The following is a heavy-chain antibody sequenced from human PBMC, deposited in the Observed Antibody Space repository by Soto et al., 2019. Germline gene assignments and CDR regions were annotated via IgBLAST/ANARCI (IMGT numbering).Heavy chain of an antibody. CDR1: GFTFSSYS. Sequence: SGGSLRLSCAASGFTFSSYSMNWVRQAPGKGLEWVSSISSSSSYIYYADSVKGRFTISRDNAKNSLYLQMNSLRAEDTAVYYCARGYYDSSGYKTALDYWGQGTLVTVSS. V-gene: IGHV3-21*01. CDR3: ARGYYDSSGYKTALDY. D-gene: IGHD3-22*01. CDR2: ISSSSSYI. J-gene: IGHJ4*02.